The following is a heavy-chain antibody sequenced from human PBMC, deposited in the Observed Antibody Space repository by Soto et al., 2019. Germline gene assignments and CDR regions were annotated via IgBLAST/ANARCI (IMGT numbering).Heavy chain of an antibody. CDR2: IYYCWDT. CDR1: GGSISSGDYY. Sequence: PSETLSLTCTVSGGSISSGDYYWSWIRQPPGKGLEWIGYIYYCWDTYYNPSLKSRVTMSLYTSKNQFSLHLTSVTAADTAVYYCAGDVDTALVTSYWSQGSLVTVSS. CDR3: AGDVDTALVTSY. D-gene: IGHD5-18*01. V-gene: IGHV4-30-4*01. J-gene: IGHJ4*02.